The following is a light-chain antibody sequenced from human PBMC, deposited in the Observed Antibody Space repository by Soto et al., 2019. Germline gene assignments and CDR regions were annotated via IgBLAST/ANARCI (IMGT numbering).Light chain of an antibody. V-gene: IGKV1-5*03. CDR3: QQYNSYPLT. CDR1: QSISSW. CDR2: KAS. J-gene: IGKJ4*01. Sequence: SPATLKTSVGDRVIITCRASQSISSWLAWYQQKPGKAPKLLIYKASSLESGVPSRFSGSGSGTEFTLTISSLQPDDFATYYCQQYNSYPLTFGGGTKVDIK.